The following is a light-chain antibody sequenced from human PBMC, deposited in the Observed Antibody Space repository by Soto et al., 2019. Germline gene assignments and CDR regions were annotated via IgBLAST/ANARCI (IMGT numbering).Light chain of an antibody. CDR2: EVT. CDR1: NRDVGSYNF. V-gene: IGLV2-23*02. J-gene: IGLJ2*01. Sequence: QSVLTQPASVSGSPGQSITISCTGTNRDVGSYNFVSWYQQHPGKAPKLMIYEVTKRASGVSDRFSGSKSGNTASLTISGLQAEDEADYYCCSYGGNFDVLFAGGTKVTVL. CDR3: CSYGGNFDVL.